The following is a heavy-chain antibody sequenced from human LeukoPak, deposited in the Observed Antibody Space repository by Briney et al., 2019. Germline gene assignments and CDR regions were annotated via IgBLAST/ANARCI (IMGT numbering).Heavy chain of an antibody. CDR3: ARGARAGYNLEPFDY. CDR2: IYYSGST. Sequence: PSETLSLTCTVSGVSMSSYNWSWIRQPPGKGLEWMGYIYYSGSTKYNPSLKSRVTISVDTSKNHFSLKLSSVTAADTAVYYCARGARAGYNLEPFDYWGQGTLVTVSS. J-gene: IGHJ4*02. D-gene: IGHD5-24*01. V-gene: IGHV4-59*08. CDR1: GVSMSSYN.